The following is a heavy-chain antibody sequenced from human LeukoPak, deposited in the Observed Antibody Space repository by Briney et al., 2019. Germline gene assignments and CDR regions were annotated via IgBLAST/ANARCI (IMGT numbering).Heavy chain of an antibody. V-gene: IGHV1-8*01. D-gene: IGHD3-22*01. Sequence: ASVKVSCEASGYTFTSYDINWVRQATGQGLEWMGWMNPNSGNTGYAQKFQGRVTMTRNTSISTAYMELSSLRSEDTAVYYCARGLYYYDSSGYYGFVYWGQGTLVTVSS. CDR1: GYTFTSYD. CDR2: MNPNSGNT. CDR3: ARGLYYYDSSGYYGFVY. J-gene: IGHJ4*02.